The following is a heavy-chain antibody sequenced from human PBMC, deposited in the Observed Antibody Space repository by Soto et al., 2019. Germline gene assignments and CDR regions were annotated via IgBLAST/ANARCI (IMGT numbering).Heavy chain of an antibody. V-gene: IGHV3-9*01. CDR3: GKDIGRDYYYGMDV. CDR1: GFTFDDYA. CDR2: ISWNSGSI. Sequence: GGSLRLSCAASGFTFDDYAMHWVRQAPGKGLEWVSGISWNSGSIGYADSVKGRFTISRDNAKNSLYLQMNSLRAEDTALYYCGKDIGRDYYYGMDVWGQGTTVTVSS. J-gene: IGHJ6*02.